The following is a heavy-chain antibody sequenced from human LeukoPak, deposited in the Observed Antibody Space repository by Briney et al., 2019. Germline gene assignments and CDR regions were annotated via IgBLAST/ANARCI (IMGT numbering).Heavy chain of an antibody. CDR3: ARLDYCSGGSCYPYFDY. D-gene: IGHD2-15*01. J-gene: IGHJ4*02. CDR1: GYSFTSYW. V-gene: IGHV5-51*01. CDR2: IYPGDSDT. Sequence: GESLKISCKGSGYSFTSYWIGWVRQMPGKGLEWMGIIYPGDSDTRYSPSFQGQVTISADKSISTAYLQWSSLKASDTAMYYCARLDYCSGGSCYPYFDYWGQGTLVTVSS.